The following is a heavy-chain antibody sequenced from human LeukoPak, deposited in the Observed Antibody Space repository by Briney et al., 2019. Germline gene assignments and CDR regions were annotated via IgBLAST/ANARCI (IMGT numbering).Heavy chain of an antibody. CDR1: GGSFSGYY. Sequence: PSETLSLTCAVYGGSFSGYYWSWIRQPPGKGLEWIGEINHSGSTNYNPSLKSRVTISVDTSKNQFSLKLSSVTAADTAVHYCARAVWGSYRLDYWGQGTLVTVSS. CDR2: INHSGST. D-gene: IGHD3-16*02. CDR3: ARAVWGSYRLDY. V-gene: IGHV4-34*01. J-gene: IGHJ4*02.